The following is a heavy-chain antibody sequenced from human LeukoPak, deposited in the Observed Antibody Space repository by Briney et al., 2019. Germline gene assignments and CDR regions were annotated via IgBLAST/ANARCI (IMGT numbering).Heavy chain of an antibody. Sequence: GASVKVSCKASGYTLTDYYMHWVRQAPGQGLEWMGWINPNSGGTNYAQKFQGWVTMTRDTSISTAYMELSRLRSDDTAVYYCARDRDGDYDYWGQGTLVTVSS. CDR3: ARDRDGDYDY. J-gene: IGHJ4*02. D-gene: IGHD4-17*01. CDR1: GYTLTDYY. V-gene: IGHV1-2*04. CDR2: INPNSGGT.